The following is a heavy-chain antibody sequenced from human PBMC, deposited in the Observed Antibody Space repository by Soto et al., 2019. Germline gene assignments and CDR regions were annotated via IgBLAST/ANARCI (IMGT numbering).Heavy chain of an antibody. CDR1: GFTFSSYS. CDR3: ARDKSVVVTAIRYYYYGMDV. D-gene: IGHD2-21*02. V-gene: IGHV3-21*01. J-gene: IGHJ6*02. CDR2: ISSSSSYI. Sequence: GGSRRLSCAASGFTFSSYSMNWVRQAPWKGLEWVSSISSSSSYIYYADSVKGRFTISRDNAKNSLYLQMNSLRAEDTAVYYCARDKSVVVTAIRYYYYGMDVWGQGTTVTVSS.